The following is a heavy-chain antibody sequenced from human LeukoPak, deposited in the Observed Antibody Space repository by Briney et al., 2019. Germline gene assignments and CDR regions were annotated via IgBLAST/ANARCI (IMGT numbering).Heavy chain of an antibody. D-gene: IGHD3-10*01. CDR1: GFTVSSNY. J-gene: IGHJ4*02. CDR3: ARKGYGSGSYYFDY. Sequence: GGSLRLSCAASGFTVSSNYMSWVRQAPGKGLEWVSAINWNGGGTGHADSVKGRFTISRDNAKNSLDLQMNSLRTEDTALYHCARKGYGSGSYYFDYWGQGTLVTVSS. CDR2: INWNGGGT. V-gene: IGHV3-20*01.